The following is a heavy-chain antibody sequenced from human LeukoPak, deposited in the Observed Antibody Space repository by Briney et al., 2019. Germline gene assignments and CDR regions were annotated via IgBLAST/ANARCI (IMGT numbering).Heavy chain of an antibody. J-gene: IGHJ4*02. CDR3: ARELSSVWFGEGFDY. CDR1: GYTFTSYD. D-gene: IGHD3-10*01. V-gene: IGHV1-8*01. Sequence: ASVKVSCKASGYTFTSYDINWVRQATGQGLEWMGWMNPNSGNTGYAQKFQGRVTMTRNTSISTVYMELSSLRSEDTAVYYCARELSSVWFGEGFDYWGQGTLVTVSS. CDR2: MNPNSGNT.